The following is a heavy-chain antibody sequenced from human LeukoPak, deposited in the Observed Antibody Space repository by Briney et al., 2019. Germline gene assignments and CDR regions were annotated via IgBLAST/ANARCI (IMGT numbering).Heavy chain of an antibody. D-gene: IGHD3-22*01. Sequence: AGGSLRLSCAASGFTFSSYSMNWVRQAPGKGLEWVSYISSSSSTIYYADSVKGRFTISRDNAKNSLYLQMNSLRAEDTAVYYCARDHYDSSGYFTFDIWGQGTMVTVSS. CDR1: GFTFSSYS. CDR2: ISSSSSTI. J-gene: IGHJ3*02. V-gene: IGHV3-48*01. CDR3: ARDHYDSSGYFTFDI.